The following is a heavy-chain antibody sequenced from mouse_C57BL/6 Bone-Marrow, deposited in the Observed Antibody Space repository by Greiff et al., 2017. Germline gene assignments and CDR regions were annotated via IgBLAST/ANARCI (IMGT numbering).Heavy chain of an antibody. J-gene: IGHJ1*03. Sequence: QVQLQQSGAELMKPGASVTLSCKATGYTFTGYWIEWVKQRPGHGLEWIGEILPGSGSTNYNEKFKGKATFTADTSSNTAYMQLSSLTTEDSAIYYGAREYYGSSYPHWYFDVWGTGTTVTVSS. CDR3: AREYYGSSYPHWYFDV. D-gene: IGHD1-1*01. V-gene: IGHV1-9*01. CDR1: GYTFTGYW. CDR2: ILPGSGST.